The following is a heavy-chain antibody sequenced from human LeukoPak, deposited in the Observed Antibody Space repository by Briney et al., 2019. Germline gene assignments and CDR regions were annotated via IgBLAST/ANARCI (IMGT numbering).Heavy chain of an antibody. CDR2: IKQDGSGK. J-gene: IGHJ6*02. CDR3: ARESLISGTTRGNYYYCGMDV. Sequence: PGGSLRLSCAASGFTFSSYWMNWVRQAPGKGLEWVANIKQDGSGKYYVDSVKGRFTISRDNAKNTLYLQMNSLRAEDTAVYYCARESLISGTTRGNYYYCGMDVWGQGTTVTVSS. CDR1: GFTFSSYW. V-gene: IGHV3-7*01. D-gene: IGHD1-7*01.